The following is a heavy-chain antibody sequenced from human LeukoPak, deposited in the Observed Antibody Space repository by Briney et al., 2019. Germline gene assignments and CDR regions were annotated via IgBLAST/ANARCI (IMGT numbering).Heavy chain of an antibody. V-gene: IGHV3-15*07. CDR1: GFTFSNAW. CDR3: TTDSGIAVAGTPYYYYYGMDV. J-gene: IGHJ6*02. D-gene: IGHD6-19*01. Sequence: GGSLRLSCAASGFTFSNAWMNWVRQAPGKGLEWVGRIKSKTDGGTTDYAAPVKGRFTISRDDSKNTLYLQMNSLKTEDTAVYYCTTDSGIAVAGTPYYYYYGMDVWGQGTTVTVSS. CDR2: IKSKTDGGTT.